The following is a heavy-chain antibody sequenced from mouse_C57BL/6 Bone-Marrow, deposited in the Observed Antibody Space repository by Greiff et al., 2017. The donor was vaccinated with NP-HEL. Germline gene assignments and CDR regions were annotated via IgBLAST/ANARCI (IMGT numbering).Heavy chain of an antibody. Sequence: EVMLVESGGGLVKPGGSLKLSCAASGFTFSSYAMSWVRQTPEKRLEWVATISDGGSYTYYPDNVKGRFTISRDNAKNNLYLQMSHLKSEDTAMYYCARPLLLRYAMDYWGQGTSVTVSS. CDR1: GFTFSSYA. V-gene: IGHV5-4*03. J-gene: IGHJ4*01. CDR3: ARPLLLRYAMDY. CDR2: ISDGGSYT. D-gene: IGHD1-1*01.